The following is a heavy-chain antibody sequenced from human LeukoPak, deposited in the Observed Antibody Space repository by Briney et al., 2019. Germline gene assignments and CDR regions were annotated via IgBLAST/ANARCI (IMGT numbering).Heavy chain of an antibody. Sequence: PGGSLRLSCAASGFTFGDYAMHWVRQAPGKGLEWVSGISWNNGNVGYAASVKGRFTISRDNAKNSLSLQMNSLTAEDTALYYCAKTASYGDYPDYWGQGTLVTVSS. D-gene: IGHD4-17*01. V-gene: IGHV3-9*01. CDR2: ISWNNGNV. CDR3: AKTASYGDYPDY. J-gene: IGHJ4*02. CDR1: GFTFGDYA.